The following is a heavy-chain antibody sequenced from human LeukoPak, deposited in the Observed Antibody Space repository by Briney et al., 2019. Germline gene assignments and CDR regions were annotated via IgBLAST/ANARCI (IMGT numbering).Heavy chain of an antibody. D-gene: IGHD5-18*01. J-gene: IGHJ6*03. Sequence: GASVEVSCKASGYTFTGYYMHWVRQAPGQGLEWMGWINPNSGGTNYAQKFQGRVTMTRDTSISTAYMELSRLRSDDTAVYYCARFSAMASYYYYYYMDVWGKGTTVTVSS. CDR2: INPNSGGT. V-gene: IGHV1-2*02. CDR3: ARFSAMASYYYYYYMDV. CDR1: GYTFTGYY.